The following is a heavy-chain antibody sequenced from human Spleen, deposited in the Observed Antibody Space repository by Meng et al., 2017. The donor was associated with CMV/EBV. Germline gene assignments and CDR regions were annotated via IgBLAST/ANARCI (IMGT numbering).Heavy chain of an antibody. Sequence: RLEELGQGLQKPSDNLSLPCPGAGGFISSYYWSWIRQPAGKGLEWIGRSYTSGSTNYNPSLKSRVTMSVDTSKNQFSLKLSSVTAADTVVYYCARGSDVIAAAGIGDRPEFDYWGQGTLVTVSS. CDR1: GGFISSYY. D-gene: IGHD6-13*01. J-gene: IGHJ4*02. V-gene: IGHV4-4*07. CDR2: SYTSGST. CDR3: ARGSDVIAAAGIGDRPEFDY.